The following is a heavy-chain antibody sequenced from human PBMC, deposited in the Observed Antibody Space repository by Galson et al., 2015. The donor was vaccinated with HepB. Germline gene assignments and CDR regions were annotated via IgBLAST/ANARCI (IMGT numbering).Heavy chain of an antibody. J-gene: IGHJ5*02. Sequence: SLRLSCAASGFTFGAYALHWVRQAPGRGLEWVAGISNDGSSTYYADSVKGRFTISRANSRNTIYLHMNSLRVEDTAIYYCAREEYGSGWYGSVMGNWFDPWGQGTLVTVSS. V-gene: IGHV3-30*04. CDR2: ISNDGSST. CDR3: AREEYGSGWYGSVMGNWFDP. D-gene: IGHD6-19*01. CDR1: GFTFGAYA.